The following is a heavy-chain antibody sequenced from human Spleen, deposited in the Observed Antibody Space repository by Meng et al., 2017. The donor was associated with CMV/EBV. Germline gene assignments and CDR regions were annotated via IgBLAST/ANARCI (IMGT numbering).Heavy chain of an antibody. CDR3: ATSRATYYYYAMDV. CDR2: IHWNGGSP. D-gene: IGHD1-26*01. Sequence: GESLKISCAASGFTFDDYGMSWVRQAPGKGLEWLSGIHWNGGSPGYADSVKGRFTISRDNAKNSLYLQMNSLRAEDTALYYCATSRATYYYYAMDVWGQGTTVTVSS. CDR1: GFTFDDYG. V-gene: IGHV3-20*04. J-gene: IGHJ6*02.